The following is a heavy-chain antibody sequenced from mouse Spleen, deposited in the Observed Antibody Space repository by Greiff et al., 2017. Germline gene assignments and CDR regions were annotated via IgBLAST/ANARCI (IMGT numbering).Heavy chain of an antibody. CDR2: INPYNGDT. CDR3: ARDGGYSPYAMDY. D-gene: IGHD2-3*01. Sequence: EVQLQQSGPELVKPGDSVKISCKASGYSFTGYFMNWVMQSHGKSLEWIGRINPYNGDTFYNQKFKGKATLTVDKSSSTAHMELRSLTSEDSAVYYCARDGGYSPYAMDYWGQGTSVTVSS. V-gene: IGHV1-20*01. CDR1: GYSFTGYF. J-gene: IGHJ4*01.